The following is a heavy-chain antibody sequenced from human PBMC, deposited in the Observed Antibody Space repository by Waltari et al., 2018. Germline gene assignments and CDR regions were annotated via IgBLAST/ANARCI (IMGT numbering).Heavy chain of an antibody. J-gene: IGHJ4*02. D-gene: IGHD2-21*01. V-gene: IGHV1-69*10. Sequence: QVQLVQSGAEVKKPGSSVKVSCKASGGTFSSYAISWVRQAPGQGLEWMGGIIPILGIANYARKFQGRVTITADKSTSTAYMELSSLRSEDTAVYYCARDQRPYCGGDCWTKDPSFDYWGQGTLVTVSS. CDR1: GGTFSSYA. CDR3: ARDQRPYCGGDCWTKDPSFDY. CDR2: IIPILGIA.